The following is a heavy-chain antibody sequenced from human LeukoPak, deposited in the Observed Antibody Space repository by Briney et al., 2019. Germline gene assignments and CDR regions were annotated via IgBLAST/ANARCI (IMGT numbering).Heavy chain of an antibody. J-gene: IGHJ4*02. CDR2: MNPNSGNT. V-gene: IGHV1-8*01. CDR1: GYTFTRYD. CDR3: ARGKWWGRAVDY. D-gene: IGHD2-15*01. Sequence: ASVKVSCKASGYTFTRYDINWVRQATGQGLEWMGWMNPNSGNTGYAQKFQGRVTMTRNTSISTAYMELSSLRSEDTAVYYCARGKWWGRAVDYWGQGTLVTVSS.